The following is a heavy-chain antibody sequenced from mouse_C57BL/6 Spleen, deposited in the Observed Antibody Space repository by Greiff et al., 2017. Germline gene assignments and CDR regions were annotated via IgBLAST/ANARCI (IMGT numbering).Heavy chain of an antibody. D-gene: IGHD1-1*01. J-gene: IGHJ1*03. V-gene: IGHV14-2*01. Sequence: EVQLVESGAELVKPGASVKLSCTASGFNITDYYMHWVKQRTEQGLEWIGRIDPEDGETKYAPKFQGKATLTADTSSNTAYLQLSSLTSEDTAVYYCAPGSSYGYFDVWGTGTTVTVSS. CDR3: APGSSYGYFDV. CDR2: IDPEDGET. CDR1: GFNITDYY.